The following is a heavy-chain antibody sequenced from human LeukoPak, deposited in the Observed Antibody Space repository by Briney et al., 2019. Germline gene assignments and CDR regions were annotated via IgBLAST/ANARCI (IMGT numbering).Heavy chain of an antibody. V-gene: IGHV3-15*01. J-gene: IGHJ4*02. D-gene: IGHD3-22*01. Sequence: PGGSLRLSCAASGFTFSNAWMSWVRQAPGKGLEWVGRIKSKTDGGTTDYAAPVKGRFTISRDDSKNTLYLQMNSLKTEDTAVYYCTTAGSPPSPGYYDSSGTNGYWGQGTLVTVSS. CDR1: GFTFSNAW. CDR2: IKSKTDGGTT. CDR3: TTAGSPPSPGYYDSSGTNGY.